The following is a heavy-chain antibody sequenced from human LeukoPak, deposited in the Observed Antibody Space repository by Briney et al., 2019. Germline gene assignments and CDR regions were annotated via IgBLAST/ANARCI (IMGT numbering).Heavy chain of an antibody. D-gene: IGHD5-12*01. J-gene: IGHJ3*02. CDR3: ASVDDLDAFAM. CDR2: ISDDGNNK. Sequence: PGGSLRLSCAASGFTFSSHAMHWVRQAPGKGLEWVAVISDDGNNKYYVGSVKGRFTISRDNSKNTLYLEMNSLRGEDTAVYYCASVDDLDAFAMWGQGTMVTVSS. V-gene: IGHV3-30*04. CDR1: GFTFSSHA.